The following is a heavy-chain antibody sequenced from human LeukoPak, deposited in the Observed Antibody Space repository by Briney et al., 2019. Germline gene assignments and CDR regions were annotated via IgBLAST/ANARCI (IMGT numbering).Heavy chain of an antibody. CDR1: RGSISGSIRSYY. CDR2: ISSSGSV. CDR3: ARIPLGYSGAYYFDF. J-gene: IGHJ4*02. V-gene: IGHV4-4*09. Sequence: SETLSLTCTVSRGSISGSIRSYYWSWLRQPPGKGLEWIGYISSSGSVNDNPSLRSRVTISVDTSKNQFFLNLSSVSAADTAVYYCARIPLGYSGAYYFDFWGQGALVTVSS. D-gene: IGHD5-12*01.